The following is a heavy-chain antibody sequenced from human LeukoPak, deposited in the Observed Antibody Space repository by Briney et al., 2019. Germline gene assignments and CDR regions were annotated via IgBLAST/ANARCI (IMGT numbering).Heavy chain of an antibody. V-gene: IGHV1-2*06. Sequence: ASVKVSCKASGYTFTGYYMHWVRRAPGQGLEWMGRINPNSGGTNYAQKFQGRVTMTRDTSISTAYMELSRLRSDDTAVYYCARVDYGGNSADYWGQGTLVTVSS. CDR1: GYTFTGYY. CDR2: INPNSGGT. CDR3: ARVDYGGNSADY. D-gene: IGHD4-23*01. J-gene: IGHJ4*02.